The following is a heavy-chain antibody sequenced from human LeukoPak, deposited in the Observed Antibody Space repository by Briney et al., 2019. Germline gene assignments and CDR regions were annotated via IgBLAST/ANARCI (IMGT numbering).Heavy chain of an antibody. CDR2: IHYSGST. V-gene: IGHV4-59*02. CDR1: GDSVSSYY. J-gene: IGHJ6*03. D-gene: IGHD3-22*01. CDR3: ARDSPNYYDSSGYHMDV. Sequence: SETLSLTCNVSGDSVSSYYWNWIRQPPGKGLEWIAYIHYSGSTNYNPSLRSRVTISVDTSKNQFSMKLSSVTAADTAVYYCARDSPNYYDSSGYHMDVWGKGTTVTVSS.